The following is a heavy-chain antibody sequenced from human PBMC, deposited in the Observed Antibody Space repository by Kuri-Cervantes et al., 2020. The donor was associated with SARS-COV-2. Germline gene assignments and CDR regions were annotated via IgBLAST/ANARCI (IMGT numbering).Heavy chain of an antibody. CDR3: ARHRGIYDYVWRSNRSYYFDY. Sequence: GESLKISCTASGFTFGDYAMSWVRQAPGKGLEWVSVIYSGGSSTYYADSVKGRFTISRDNSKNTLYLQMNSLRAEDTAVYYCARHRGIYDYVWRSNRSYYFDYWGQGTLVTVSS. CDR2: IYSGGSST. CDR1: GFTFGDYA. D-gene: IGHD3-16*02. V-gene: IGHV3-23*03. J-gene: IGHJ4*02.